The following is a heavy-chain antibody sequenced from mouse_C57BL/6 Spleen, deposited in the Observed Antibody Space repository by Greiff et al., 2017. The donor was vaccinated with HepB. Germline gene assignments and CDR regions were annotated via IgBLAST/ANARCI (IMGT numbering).Heavy chain of an antibody. CDR2: INHNNGGT. V-gene: IGHV1-26*01. D-gene: IGHD4-1*01. J-gene: IGHJ3*01. CDR1: GYTFTDYY. Sequence: VQLQQSGPELVKPGASVKISCKASGYTFTDYYMNWVKQSHGKSLEWIGDINHNNGGTSYNQKFKGKATLTVDKSSSTAYMELRSLTSEDSAVYYCALTGTWFAYWGQGTLVTVSA. CDR3: ALTGTWFAY.